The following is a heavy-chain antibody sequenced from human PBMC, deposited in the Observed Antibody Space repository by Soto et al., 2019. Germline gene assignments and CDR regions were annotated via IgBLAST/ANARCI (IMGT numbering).Heavy chain of an antibody. J-gene: IGHJ4*02. CDR2: IIPIFGTA. Sequence: AASVKVSCKASGGTFSSYAISWVRQAPGQGLEWMGGIIPIFGTANYAQKFQGRVTITADESTSTAYMELSSLRSEDTAVYYCAREPNLGMTTVTTAGFDYWGQGTLVTVSS. CDR3: AREPNLGMTTVTTAGFDY. V-gene: IGHV1-69*13. CDR1: GGTFSSYA. D-gene: IGHD4-17*01.